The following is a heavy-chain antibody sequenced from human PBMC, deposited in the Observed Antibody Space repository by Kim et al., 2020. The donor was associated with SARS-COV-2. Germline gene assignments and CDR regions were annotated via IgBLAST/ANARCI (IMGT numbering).Heavy chain of an antibody. CDR1: EFTFSDYW. D-gene: IGHD3-22*01. V-gene: IGHV3-7*01. Sequence: GGSLRLSCAASEFTFSDYWMTWVRQAPGKGLEWVANIKPDSGEKNYVGSVRGRFTISRDNAKSSMYLQMHSLRAEDTAFYYCAREIVRRDKSDFDYWGQGTLVTVSS. J-gene: IGHJ4*02. CDR2: IKPDSGEK. CDR3: AREIVRRDKSDFDY.